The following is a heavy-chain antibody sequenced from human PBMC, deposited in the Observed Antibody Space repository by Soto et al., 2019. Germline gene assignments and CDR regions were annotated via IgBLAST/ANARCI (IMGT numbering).Heavy chain of an antibody. J-gene: IGHJ4*02. CDR2: IYYSGST. V-gene: IGHV4-31*03. D-gene: IGHD3-3*01. CDR3: ASCITRPSYFDY. Sequence: SETLSLTCTVSGGSISSVGYYWSWIRQHPGKGLEWIGYIYYSGSTYYNPSLKSRVTISVDTSQNQFSLKLSSVTAADTAVYYCASCITRPSYFDYGGQGTLVTVSS. CDR1: GGSISSVGYY.